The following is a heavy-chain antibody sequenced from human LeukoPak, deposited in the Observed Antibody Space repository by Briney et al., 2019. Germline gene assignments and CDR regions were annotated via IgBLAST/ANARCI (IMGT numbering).Heavy chain of an antibody. J-gene: IGHJ4*02. CDR3: ARSVWRHCSSTSCYYFDY. D-gene: IGHD2-2*01. V-gene: IGHV3-33*01. CDR1: GFTFSSYG. CDR2: IWYDGSNK. Sequence: PGRSLRLSCAASGFTFSSYGMHWVRQAPGKGLEWVAVIWYDGSNKYYADSVKGRFTISRDNSKNTLYLQMNSLRAEDAAVYYCARSVWRHCSSTSCYYFDYWGQGTLVTVSS.